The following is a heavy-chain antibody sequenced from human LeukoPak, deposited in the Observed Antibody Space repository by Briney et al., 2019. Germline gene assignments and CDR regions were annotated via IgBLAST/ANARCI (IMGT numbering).Heavy chain of an antibody. D-gene: IGHD6-13*01. Sequence: SETLSLTCTVPDGSIRSYYWSWIRKPPGKGLEWIGYIYYSGSTNYNPSLKSRVTISVHTSKNQFSLKLNSVTAADTAVYYCARRSSSSRFDPWGQGTLVTVSS. V-gene: IGHV4-59*08. CDR3: ARRSSSSRFDP. J-gene: IGHJ5*02. CDR2: IYYSGST. CDR1: DGSIRSYY.